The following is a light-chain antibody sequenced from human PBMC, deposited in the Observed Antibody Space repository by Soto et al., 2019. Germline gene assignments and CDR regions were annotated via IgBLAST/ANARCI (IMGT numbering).Light chain of an antibody. J-gene: IGKJ2*01. V-gene: IGKV3-20*01. CDR2: VAS. CDR1: QSVSTSY. CDR3: QQYGTSPPKYT. Sequence: EIVLTQSPGTLSLSPGETATLSCRASQSVSTSYLAWYQQKPGQAPRLLIYVASSSATGIPDRFSGSGSGTDFTLTISRLEPEDFAVYFRQQYGTSPPKYTFGQGTKLEIK.